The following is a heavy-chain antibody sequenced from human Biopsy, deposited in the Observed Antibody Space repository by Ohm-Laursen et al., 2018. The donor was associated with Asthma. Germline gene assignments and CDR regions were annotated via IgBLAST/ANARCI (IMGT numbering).Heavy chain of an antibody. D-gene: IGHD4-23*01. V-gene: IGHV3-53*01. Sequence: SLRLSCAASGFAVSRDYMFWVRQAPGKGLEWVSVIYSGGGTYYADSVQGRVTISRDNSKNTLSLQMNSLRAEDTAVYYCARANGGSFFSGSFDIWGQGTMVTVSS. CDR3: ARANGGSFFSGSFDI. CDR1: GFAVSRDY. CDR2: IYSGGGT. J-gene: IGHJ3*02.